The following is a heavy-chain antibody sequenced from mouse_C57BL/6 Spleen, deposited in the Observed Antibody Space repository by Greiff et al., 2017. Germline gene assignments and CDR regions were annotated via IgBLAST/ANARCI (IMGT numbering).Heavy chain of an antibody. CDR3: ASYSNYVGGFAY. CDR1: GYAFSSSW. J-gene: IGHJ3*01. Sequence: VQLQQSGPELVKPGASVKISCKASGYAFSSSWMNWVKQRPGQGLEWIGRIYPGDGDTNYNGKFKGKATLTADKSSSTAYMQLSSLTSEDSAVYFCASYSNYVGGFAYWGQGTLVTVSA. V-gene: IGHV1-82*01. CDR2: IYPGDGDT. D-gene: IGHD2-5*01.